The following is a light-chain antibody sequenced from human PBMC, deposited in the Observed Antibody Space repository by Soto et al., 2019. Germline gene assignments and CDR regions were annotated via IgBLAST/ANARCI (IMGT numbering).Light chain of an antibody. Sequence: DIQMTQSPSTLSTAVGDRVTITCRASQSISSDLNWYQQKPGKAPKLLIYAASSLQSGVPSRFSGSGSGTDFTLTIISLQPEDFATYYCQTYTTSWTFGQGTKVDIK. J-gene: IGKJ1*01. CDR3: QTYTTSWT. V-gene: IGKV1-39*01. CDR1: QSISSD. CDR2: AAS.